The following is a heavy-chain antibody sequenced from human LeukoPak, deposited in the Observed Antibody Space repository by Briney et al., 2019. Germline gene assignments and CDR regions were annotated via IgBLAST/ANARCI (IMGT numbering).Heavy chain of an antibody. Sequence: ESGPTLVNPTQTLTLTCTFSGFSLSTSGVGVGWIRQPPGKALEWLALIYWDDDKRYSPSLKSRLTITKDTSKNQVVLTMTNMDPVDTATYYCALRRKRYYYGSGSYFFDAFDIWGQGTMVTVSS. CDR1: GFSLSTSGVG. CDR3: ALRRKRYYYGSGSYFFDAFDI. CDR2: IYWDDDK. D-gene: IGHD3-10*01. V-gene: IGHV2-5*02. J-gene: IGHJ3*02.